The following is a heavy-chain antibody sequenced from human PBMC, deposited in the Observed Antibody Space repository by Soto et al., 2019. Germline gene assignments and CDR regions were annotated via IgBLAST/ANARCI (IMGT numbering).Heavy chain of an antibody. V-gene: IGHV1-69*13. Sequence: SVKVSFKASGGTFSSYAISWVRQAPGQGLEWMGGIIPIFGTANYAQKFQGRVTITADESTSTAYMELSSLRSEDTAVYYCARGVPYYYDSSSTEHDAFDIWGQGTMVTVS. CDR1: GGTFSSYA. CDR3: ARGVPYYYDSSSTEHDAFDI. J-gene: IGHJ3*02. CDR2: IIPIFGTA. D-gene: IGHD3-22*01.